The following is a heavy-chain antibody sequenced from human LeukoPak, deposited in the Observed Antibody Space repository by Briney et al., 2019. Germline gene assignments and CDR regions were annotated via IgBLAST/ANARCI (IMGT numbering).Heavy chain of an antibody. V-gene: IGHV5-51*01. CDR3: ARRDSSSWYHFDY. D-gene: IGHD6-13*01. CDR2: IYPGDSDT. Sequence: GESLKIYCKGSGYSFTTYWIGWVRQMPGKGLEWMGIIYPGDSDTRYSPSFQGQVTISADKSISTAYLQWGSLKASDTAMYYCARRDSSSWYHFDYWGQGTLVTVSS. J-gene: IGHJ4*02. CDR1: GYSFTTYW.